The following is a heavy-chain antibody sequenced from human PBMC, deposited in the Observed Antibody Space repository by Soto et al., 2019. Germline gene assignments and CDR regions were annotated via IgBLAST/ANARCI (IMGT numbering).Heavy chain of an antibody. CDR2: ISYDGSNK. Sequence: GGSLRLSCAASGFTFSSYAMHWVRQAPGKGLEWVAVISYDGSNKYYADSVKGRFTISRDNSKNTLYLQMNSLRAEDTAVYYCAREDAGGSNAFDIWGQGTMVTVSS. J-gene: IGHJ3*02. D-gene: IGHD3-10*01. CDR1: GFTFSSYA. CDR3: AREDAGGSNAFDI. V-gene: IGHV3-30*04.